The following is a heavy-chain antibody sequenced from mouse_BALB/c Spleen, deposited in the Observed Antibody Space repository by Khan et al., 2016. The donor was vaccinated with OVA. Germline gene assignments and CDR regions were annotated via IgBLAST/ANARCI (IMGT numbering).Heavy chain of an antibody. V-gene: IGHV3-2*02. D-gene: IGHD2-3*01. CDR2: ISYSGST. J-gene: IGHJ4*01. CDR3: ARDGSRYNYAMDY. Sequence: EVQLQESGPGLVKPSQSLSLTCTVTGYSITSDYAWNWIRQFPGNKLEWMGYISYSGSTNYNPALKRRISINRDKATNQFFLHLNSVTTKDTATYYCARDGSRYNYAMDYWGQGTSVTVSS. CDR1: GYSITSDYA.